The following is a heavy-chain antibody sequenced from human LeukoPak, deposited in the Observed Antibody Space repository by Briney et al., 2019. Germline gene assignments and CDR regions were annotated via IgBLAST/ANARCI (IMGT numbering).Heavy chain of an antibody. CDR1: GFTFSSYS. J-gene: IGHJ3*02. CDR2: ISSSSSYI. CDR3: ARPHSGSGSYPGAFDI. D-gene: IGHD1-26*01. V-gene: IGHV3-21*01. Sequence: GGSLRLSCAASGFTFSSYSMNWVRQAPGKGLEWVSSISSSSSYIYYADSVKGRFTISRDNAKNSLYLQMNSLRAEDTAVYYCARPHSGSGSYPGAFDIWGQGTMVTVSS.